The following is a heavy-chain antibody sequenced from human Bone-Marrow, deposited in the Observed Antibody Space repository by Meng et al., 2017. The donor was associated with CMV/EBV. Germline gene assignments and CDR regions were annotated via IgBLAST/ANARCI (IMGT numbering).Heavy chain of an antibody. J-gene: IGHJ2*01. V-gene: IGHV1-18*01. CDR2: ISAYNGNT. CDR1: GYTFTSYG. CDR3: ARDPPLLEYGPPFDL. D-gene: IGHD4-17*01. Sequence: QVQLVKSGAEGKKPGASLKVSCKASGYTFTSYGISWVRQAPGQGLEWMGWISAYNGNTNYAQKLQGRVTMTTDTSTSTAYMELRSLRSDDTAVYYCARDPPLLEYGPPFDLWGRGTLVTVFS.